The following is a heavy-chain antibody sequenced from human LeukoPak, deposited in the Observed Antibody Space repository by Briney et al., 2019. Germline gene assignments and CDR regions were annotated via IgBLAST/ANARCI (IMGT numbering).Heavy chain of an antibody. V-gene: IGHV3-66*01. Sequence: TGGSLRLSCAVSGFTVSTNYMSWVRQPPGKGLEWVSVIYSGGSTYYADSVKGRFSISRDNSKNTLYLQMNNLRAEDTAVYYCASDRFGEPMNCRGQGTLVTVSS. CDR3: ASDRFGEPMNC. J-gene: IGHJ4*02. CDR1: GFTVSTNY. CDR2: IYSGGST. D-gene: IGHD3-10*01.